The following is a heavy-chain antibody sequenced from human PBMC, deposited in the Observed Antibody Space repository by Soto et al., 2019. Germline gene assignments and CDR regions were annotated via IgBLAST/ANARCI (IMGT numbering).Heavy chain of an antibody. CDR2: ISGSGGST. CDR3: AKPLRFLEWLNDAFDI. V-gene: IGHV3-23*01. J-gene: IGHJ3*02. D-gene: IGHD3-3*01. Sequence: GGSLRLSCAASGFTFSSYAMSWVRQAPGKGLEWVSAISGSGGSTYYADSVKGRFTISRDNSKNTLYLQMNSLRAEDTAVYYCAKPLRFLEWLNDAFDIWGQGTMVTVSS. CDR1: GFTFSSYA.